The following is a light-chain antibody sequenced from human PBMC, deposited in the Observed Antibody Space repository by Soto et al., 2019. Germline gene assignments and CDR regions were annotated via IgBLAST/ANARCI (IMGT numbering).Light chain of an antibody. V-gene: IGKV3-20*01. CDR2: GAY. Sequence: EIVVTQSPGTLSLSPGERATLSCRASQSVSTNYLVWYQQKPGQAPRVLIYGAYRRATGIPDRFSGSGSWTDFTLSISRLEPEDFAVYYCQMYGSSPAFGGGTKVDIK. CDR1: QSVSTNY. J-gene: IGKJ4*01. CDR3: QMYGSSPA.